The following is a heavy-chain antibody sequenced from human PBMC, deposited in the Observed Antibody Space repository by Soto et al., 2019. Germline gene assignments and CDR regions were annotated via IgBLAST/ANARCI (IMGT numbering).Heavy chain of an antibody. CDR3: ARERITMVRGVMISWFEH. CDR2: IYYSGST. V-gene: IGHV4-31*03. J-gene: IGHJ5*02. CDR1: GGSISSGGYY. Sequence: SETLSLTCTVSGGSISSGGYYWSGIRQHPGKGLEWIGYIYYSGSTYYNPSLKIRVTISVDTSKNQVSLKLSSVTAADTAVHYCARERITMVRGVMISWFEHWGEGALVSVTS. D-gene: IGHD3-10*01.